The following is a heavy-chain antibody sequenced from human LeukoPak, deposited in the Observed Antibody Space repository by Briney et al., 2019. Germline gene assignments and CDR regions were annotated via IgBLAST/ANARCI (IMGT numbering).Heavy chain of an antibody. CDR2: IYYSEST. Sequence: SETLSLTCTVSGGSISSYYWSWIRQPPGKGLEWIGYIYYSESTDYNPSLKSRVTISVDTSKNQFSLKLSSVTAADTAVYYCARGGFSNWPSFDYWGQGTLVTVSS. J-gene: IGHJ4*02. V-gene: IGHV4-59*01. CDR1: GGSISSYY. D-gene: IGHD6-13*01. CDR3: ARGGFSNWPSFDY.